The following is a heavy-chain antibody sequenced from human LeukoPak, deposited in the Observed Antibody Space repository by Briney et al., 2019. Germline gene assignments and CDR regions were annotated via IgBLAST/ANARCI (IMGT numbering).Heavy chain of an antibody. CDR3: ARAMGMGVVPAAILLDY. V-gene: IGHV1-69*04. Sequence: SVKVSCKASGYTFSNFDISWVRQAPGQGLEWMGRIIPILGIANYAQKFQGRVTITADKSTSTAYMELSSLRSEDTAVYYCARAMGMGVVPAAILLDYWGQGTLVTVSS. CDR2: IIPILGIA. D-gene: IGHD2-2*02. J-gene: IGHJ4*02. CDR1: GYTFSNFD.